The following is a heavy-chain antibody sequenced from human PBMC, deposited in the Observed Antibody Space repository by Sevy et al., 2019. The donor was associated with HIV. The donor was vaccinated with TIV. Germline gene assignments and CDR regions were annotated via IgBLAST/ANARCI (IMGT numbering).Heavy chain of an antibody. CDR2: IKSKTDGGTT. CDR3: TNTYYYDSGGYYGIDY. J-gene: IGHJ4*02. Sequence: GGCLRLSCAASGFTFNNAWMNWVRQAPVKGLEWIGRIKSKTDGGTTDYAAPVKGRFTISRDDSKNTLYLQMNSLRTEDTAVYYCTNTYYYDSGGYYGIDYWGQGTLVTVSS. D-gene: IGHD3-22*01. CDR1: GFTFNNAW. V-gene: IGHV3-15*01.